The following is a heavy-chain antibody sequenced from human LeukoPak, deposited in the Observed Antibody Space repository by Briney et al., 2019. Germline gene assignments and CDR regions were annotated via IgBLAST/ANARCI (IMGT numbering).Heavy chain of an antibody. J-gene: IGHJ6*03. CDR1: GYTFTSYH. V-gene: IGHV1-46*01. CDR2: INPSGGST. CDR3: ARRRGYSYAYYYDFYMDL. Sequence: ASVKVSCKASGYTFTSYHMCWVRQAPGQGLEWLGTINPSGGSTRFARKFQGRVTMTRDMSTNTVYMELSSLRSEDTAVYYCARRRGYSYAYYYDFYMDLWGKGTTVTVSS. D-gene: IGHD5-18*01.